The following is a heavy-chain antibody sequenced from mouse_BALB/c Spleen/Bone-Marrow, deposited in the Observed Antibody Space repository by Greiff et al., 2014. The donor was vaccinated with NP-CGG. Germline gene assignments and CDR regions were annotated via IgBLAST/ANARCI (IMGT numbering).Heavy chain of an antibody. D-gene: IGHD2-4*01. CDR2: IDPCDSYT. J-gene: IGHJ3*01. CDR1: GYTFTSYW. Sequence: VQLQQSGVEFVKPGASVKLSCKASGYTFTSYWMHWVKQRPGQGLEWMGEIDPCDSYTKYNQNFKGKATLTVDKSSSTAYMQLSSLTSEDSAVYYCARTYYDYDWFAYWGQGTLVTVSA. CDR3: ARTYYDYDWFAY. V-gene: IGHV1-69*02.